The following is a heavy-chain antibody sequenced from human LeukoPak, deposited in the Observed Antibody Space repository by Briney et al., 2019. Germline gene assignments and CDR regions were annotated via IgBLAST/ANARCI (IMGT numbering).Heavy chain of an antibody. CDR3: ARGGHYGDYSFDY. J-gene: IGHJ4*02. V-gene: IGHV1-69*06. D-gene: IGHD4-17*01. CDR2: IIPIFGTA. Sequence: SVKVSCKASGGTFSSYAISWVRQAPGQGLEWMGGIIPIFGTANYAQKFQGRVTITADKSTSTAYMELSSLRSKDTAVYYCARGGHYGDYSFDYWGQGTLVTVSS. CDR1: GGTFSSYA.